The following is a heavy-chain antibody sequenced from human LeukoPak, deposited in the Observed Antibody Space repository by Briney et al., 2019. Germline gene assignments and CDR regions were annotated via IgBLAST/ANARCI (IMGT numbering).Heavy chain of an antibody. D-gene: IGHD3-22*01. CDR1: EFTFSSYA. CDR2: ISGSGGST. CDR3: AKVGLPYYYDSSGYYDY. V-gene: IGHV3-23*01. J-gene: IGHJ4*02. Sequence: GGSLRLSCAASEFTFSSYAMSWVRQAPGKGLEWVSAISGSGGSTYYADSVKGRFTISRDNSKNTLYLQMNSLRAEDTAVYYCAKVGLPYYYDSSGYYDYWGQGTLVTVSS.